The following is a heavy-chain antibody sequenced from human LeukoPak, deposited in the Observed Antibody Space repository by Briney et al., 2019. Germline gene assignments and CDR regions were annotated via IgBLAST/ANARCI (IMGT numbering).Heavy chain of an antibody. CDR1: GFTFSSYW. D-gene: IGHD2-2*01. J-gene: IGHJ4*02. Sequence: GGSLRLSCAASGFTFSSYWMSWVRQAPGKGLEWVSSISSSSYYIHYADSVKGRFTISRDDAKNSLYLQMNNLRAEDTAVYYCARAGLYQLLWAFDYWGQGNLVTVSS. V-gene: IGHV3-21*01. CDR3: ARAGLYQLLWAFDY. CDR2: ISSSSYYI.